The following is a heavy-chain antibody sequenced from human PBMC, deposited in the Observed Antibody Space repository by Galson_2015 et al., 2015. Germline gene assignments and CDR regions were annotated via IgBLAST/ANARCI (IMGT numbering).Heavy chain of an antibody. Sequence: TLSLTCAVSGGSISSGGYSWSWIRQPPGKGLEWIGYIYHSGSTYYNPSLKSRVTISVDRSKNQFSLKLSSVTAADTAVYYCARSSRTNWYFELWGRGTLVTVSS. V-gene: IGHV4-30-2*01. J-gene: IGHJ2*01. D-gene: IGHD6-13*01. CDR3: ARSSRTNWYFEL. CDR1: GGSISSGGYS. CDR2: IYHSGST.